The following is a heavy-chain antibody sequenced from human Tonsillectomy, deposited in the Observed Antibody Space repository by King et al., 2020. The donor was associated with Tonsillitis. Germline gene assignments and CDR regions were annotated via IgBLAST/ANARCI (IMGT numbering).Heavy chain of an antibody. CDR3: SREKRGYSAFDYCIYY. Sequence: QLVQSGGGLVQPGGSLRLSCAASGFTFSSYSMNWVRQAPGKGLEWVAYISSSSSTKYYADSVKGRFTISRDNSKNSLYLQMNSLRAEDTAVYYCSREKRGYSAFDYCIYYWGQGPLVTVSS. D-gene: IGHD5-12*01. J-gene: IGHJ4*02. CDR2: ISSSSSTK. CDR1: GFTFSSYS. V-gene: IGHV3-48*01.